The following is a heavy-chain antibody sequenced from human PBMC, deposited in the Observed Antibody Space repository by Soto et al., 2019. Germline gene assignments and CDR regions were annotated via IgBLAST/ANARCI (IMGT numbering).Heavy chain of an antibody. CDR2: INPNSGGT. V-gene: IGHV1-2*04. Sequence: GASVKVSCKASGYTFTGYYMHWVRQAPGQGLEWMGWINPNSGGTNYAQKFQGWVTMTRDTSISTAYMELSRLRSDDTAVYYCARAYYYGSGSLDFDYWGQGTLVTVSS. J-gene: IGHJ4*02. D-gene: IGHD3-10*01. CDR1: GYTFTGYY. CDR3: ARAYYYGSGSLDFDY.